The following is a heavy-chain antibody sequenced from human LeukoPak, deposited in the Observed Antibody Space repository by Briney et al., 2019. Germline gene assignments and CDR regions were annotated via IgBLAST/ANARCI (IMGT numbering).Heavy chain of an antibody. V-gene: IGHV3-9*01. CDR2: ISWNSGSI. Sequence: GGSLRLSCAASGFTFDDYAMHWVRQAPGKGLEWVSGISWNSGSIGYADSVKGRFTISRDNAKNSLYLQMNSLRAEDTALYYCAKGSYYGSGRNWFDPWGQGTLVTVSS. D-gene: IGHD3-10*01. J-gene: IGHJ5*02. CDR3: AKGSYYGSGRNWFDP. CDR1: GFTFDDYA.